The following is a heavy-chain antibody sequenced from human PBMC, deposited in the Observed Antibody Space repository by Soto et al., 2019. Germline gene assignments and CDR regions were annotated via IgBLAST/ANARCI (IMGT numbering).Heavy chain of an antibody. CDR1: GYTFTSYY. CDR3: ARDRRKAARGKYYYGMDV. V-gene: IGHV1-46*01. Sequence: ASVKVSCKASGYTFTSYYMHWVRQAPGQGLEWMGIINPSGGSTSYAQKFQGRVTMTRDTSTSTVYMELSSLRSEDTAVYYCARDRRKAARGKYYYGMDVWGQGTTVTVSS. J-gene: IGHJ6*02. CDR2: INPSGGST. D-gene: IGHD6-6*01.